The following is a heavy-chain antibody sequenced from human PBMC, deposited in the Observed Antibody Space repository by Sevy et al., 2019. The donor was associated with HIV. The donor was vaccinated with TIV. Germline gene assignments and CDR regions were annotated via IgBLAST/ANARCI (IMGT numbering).Heavy chain of an antibody. CDR1: GFTFSSYW. CDR2: IKQDGSEK. J-gene: IGHJ4*02. CDR3: ASSFLGRAFGGVIVNYFDY. Sequence: GGSLRLSCAASGFTFSSYWMSWVRQAPGKGLEWVANIKQDGSEKYYVDSVKGRFTISRDNAKNSLYLQRNSLRAEDTAVYYCASSFLGRAFGGVIVNYFDYWGQGTLVTVSS. V-gene: IGHV3-7*01. D-gene: IGHD3-16*02.